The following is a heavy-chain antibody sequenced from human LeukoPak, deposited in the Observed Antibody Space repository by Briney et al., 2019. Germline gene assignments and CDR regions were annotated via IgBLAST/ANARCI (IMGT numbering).Heavy chain of an antibody. CDR1: GGPFSGYY. J-gene: IGHJ6*04. CDR2: INHSGST. D-gene: IGHD2-2*01. Sequence: SETLSLTCAVYGGPFSGYYWSWIRQPPGKGLEWIGEINHSGSTNYNPSLKSRVTISVDTSKNQFSLKLSSVTAADTAVYYCARGRVPAAIPYYYYGMDVWGKGTTVTVSS. CDR3: ARGRVPAAIPYYYYGMDV. V-gene: IGHV4-34*01.